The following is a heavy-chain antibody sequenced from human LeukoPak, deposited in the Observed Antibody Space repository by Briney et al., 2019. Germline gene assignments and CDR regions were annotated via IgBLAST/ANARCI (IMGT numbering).Heavy chain of an antibody. Sequence: SETLSLTCTVSGGSISSYSWSWIRQPPGKGLEWIGYIYYSGSTNYNPSLKSRVTISVDTSKNQFSLKLSSVTAADTAVYYCARHPIAAAVGGGYYYGMDVWGQGTTVTVSS. D-gene: IGHD6-13*01. CDR2: IYYSGST. CDR1: GGSISSYS. J-gene: IGHJ6*02. CDR3: ARHPIAAAVGGGYYYGMDV. V-gene: IGHV4-59*08.